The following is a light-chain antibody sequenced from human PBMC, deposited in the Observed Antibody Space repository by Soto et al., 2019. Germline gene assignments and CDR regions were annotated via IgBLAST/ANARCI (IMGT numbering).Light chain of an antibody. CDR3: QQYNNWPPDRT. Sequence: EIVMTQSPATLSVSPGERATLSCRASQSVSSNLAWYQQKPGQAPRLLIYGASTRATGIPARFSGSGSATEFTLTISSLQSEVFAIYFCQQYNNWPPDRTFGQGTKVEIK. J-gene: IGKJ1*01. CDR2: GAS. CDR1: QSVSSN. V-gene: IGKV3-15*01.